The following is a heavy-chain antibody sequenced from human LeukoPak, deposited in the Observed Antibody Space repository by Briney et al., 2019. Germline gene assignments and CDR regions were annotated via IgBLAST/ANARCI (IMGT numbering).Heavy chain of an antibody. CDR1: GFTFSSYA. J-gene: IGHJ3*02. CDR3: AKMTYYYDSSGYHPNAFDI. D-gene: IGHD3-22*01. V-gene: IGHV3-23*01. CDR2: ISGSGGST. Sequence: GASLRLSCAASGFTFSSYAMSWVRQAPGKGLEWVSAISGSGGSTYYADSVKGRFTISRDNSKNTLYLQMNSLRAEDTAVYYCAKMTYYYDSSGYHPNAFDIWGQGTMVTVSS.